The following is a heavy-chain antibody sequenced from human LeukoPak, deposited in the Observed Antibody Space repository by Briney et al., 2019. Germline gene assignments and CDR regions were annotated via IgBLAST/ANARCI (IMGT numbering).Heavy chain of an antibody. Sequence: SVKISCKASGGTFSSYAISWVRQAPGQGLEWMGRIIPIFGIANYAQKFQGRVTITADKSTSTAYMELSSLRSEDTAVYYCARGCYYYGSGSDCLYGMDVWGQGTTVTVSS. CDR1: GGTFSSYA. CDR2: IIPIFGIA. V-gene: IGHV1-69*04. D-gene: IGHD3-10*01. J-gene: IGHJ6*02. CDR3: ARGCYYYGSGSDCLYGMDV.